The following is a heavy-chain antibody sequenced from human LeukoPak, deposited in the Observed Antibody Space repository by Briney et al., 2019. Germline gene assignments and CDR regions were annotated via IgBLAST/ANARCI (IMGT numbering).Heavy chain of an antibody. V-gene: IGHV3-33*01. CDR1: GFLSSGYA. CDR3: ARGHSIGWELGVCDY. J-gene: IGHJ4*02. CDR2: IGHDERNE. D-gene: IGHD1-26*01. Sequence: GGSLRLSCAASGFLSSGYAMHWVRQAPGKGLEWVAVIGHDERNERYAESVKGRFTISRDNSKNTLYLQMNSLRAEDTAVYYCARGHSIGWELGVCDYWGQGTLVTVSS.